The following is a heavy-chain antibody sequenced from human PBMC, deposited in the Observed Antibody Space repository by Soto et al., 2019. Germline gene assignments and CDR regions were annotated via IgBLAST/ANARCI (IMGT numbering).Heavy chain of an antibody. V-gene: IGHV1-2*04. D-gene: IGHD4-4*01. CDR2: INPNSGGT. CDR3: ARVRLTVPYGIDV. J-gene: IGHJ6*02. Sequence: ASVKVSCKASGYTFTGYYMHWVRQAPGQGLEWMGWINPNSGGTNYAQKFQGWVTMTRDTSISTAYMELSRLRSDDTAVYYCARVRLTVPYGIDVWGQGTTVTVSS. CDR1: GYTFTGYY.